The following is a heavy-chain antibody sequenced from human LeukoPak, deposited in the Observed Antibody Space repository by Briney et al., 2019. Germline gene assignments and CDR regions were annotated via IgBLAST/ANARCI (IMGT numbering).Heavy chain of an antibody. J-gene: IGHJ4*02. CDR3: ARDGDFDY. V-gene: IGHV3-48*04. CDR1: GFTFSSYS. D-gene: IGHD3-16*01. Sequence: PGGSLRLSCAASGFTFSSYSMNWVRQAPGKGLEWVSYISSSSSTIYYADSVKGRFTISRDNAKNSPYLQMNSLRAEDTAVYCCARDGDFDYWGQGTLVTVSS. CDR2: ISSSSSTI.